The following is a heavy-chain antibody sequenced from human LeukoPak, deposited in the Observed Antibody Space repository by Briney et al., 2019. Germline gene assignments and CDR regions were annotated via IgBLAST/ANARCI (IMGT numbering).Heavy chain of an antibody. J-gene: IGHJ4*02. CDR2: IYYSGST. Sequence: SETLSLTCTVSGGSISSYYWSWIRQPPGKGLEWIGYIYYSGSTNYNPSLKSRVTISVDTSKNQFSLKLSSVTAVDTAVYYCARHYGSGSYYLDYWGQGTLVTVSS. D-gene: IGHD3-10*01. CDR3: ARHYGSGSYYLDY. V-gene: IGHV4-59*01. CDR1: GGSISSYY.